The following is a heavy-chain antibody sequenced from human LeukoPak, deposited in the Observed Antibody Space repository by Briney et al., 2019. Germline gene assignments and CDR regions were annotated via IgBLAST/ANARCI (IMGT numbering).Heavy chain of an antibody. J-gene: IGHJ1*01. CDR2: MFHTGSA. D-gene: IGHD3-22*01. CDR3: ARSAYFDSSGFYTGQAESFHQ. V-gene: IGHV4-59*01. Sequence: PSETLSLTYTVSGDSMTTYYWSWARQPPGKGLEWIGYMFHTGSANYNPSLKSRVSFSIDTSKNVFSLNLTSVTAADTAVYFCARSAYFDSSGFYTGQAESFHQWGQGTLVTASP. CDR1: GDSMTTYY.